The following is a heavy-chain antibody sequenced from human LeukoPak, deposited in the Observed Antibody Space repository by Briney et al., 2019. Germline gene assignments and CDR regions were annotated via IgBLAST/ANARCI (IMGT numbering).Heavy chain of an antibody. CDR3: ARAVYYDYPWGSYRRSADAFDV. CDR2: TYYRRST. Sequence: PSETLSLTCTVSGGSISSGDYYWSWIRQPPGKGLEWIGYTYYRRSTYYNPSLKSRLTISVDTSKNQFSLKLSSVTAADTAVYFCARAVYYDYPWGSYRRSADAFDVWGQGTMVTVSS. J-gene: IGHJ3*01. D-gene: IGHD3-16*02. CDR1: GGSISSGDYY. V-gene: IGHV4-30-4*01.